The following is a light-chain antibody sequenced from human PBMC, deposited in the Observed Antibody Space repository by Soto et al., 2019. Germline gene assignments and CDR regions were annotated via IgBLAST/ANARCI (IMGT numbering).Light chain of an antibody. J-gene: IGKJ5*01. CDR1: QSVSSSY. V-gene: IGKV3-20*01. Sequence: EIVLTQSPGTLSLSPGERATLSCRASQSVSSSYLAWYQQKPGQAPRLLIYNAFYRATGIPARFSGSGSGTDFTLTISSLEPEDFAMYFCQQYGGSPITFGQGTRLEI. CDR3: QQYGGSPIT. CDR2: NAF.